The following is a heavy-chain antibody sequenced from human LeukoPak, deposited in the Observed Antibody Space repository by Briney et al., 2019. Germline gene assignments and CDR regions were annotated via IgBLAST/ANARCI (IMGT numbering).Heavy chain of an antibody. CDR3: AREFYDFYVEWNWFDP. Sequence: SVKVSCKASGGTFSAYAITWVRQAPGQGLEWMGRIIPILGTTNYAQKFQGRITITADKSTSTAYMELSSLKFEDTAVYYCAREFYDFYVEWNWFDPWGQGTLVIVSS. J-gene: IGHJ5*02. D-gene: IGHD3-3*01. CDR2: IIPILGTT. CDR1: GGTFSAYA. V-gene: IGHV1-69*04.